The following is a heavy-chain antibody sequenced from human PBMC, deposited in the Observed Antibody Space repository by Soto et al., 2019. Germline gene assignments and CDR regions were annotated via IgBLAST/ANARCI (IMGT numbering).Heavy chain of an antibody. CDR3: ARAGLDQLLFRGYRHGSSGYYFDY. D-gene: IGHD5-18*01. CDR1: GGSISSGGYY. J-gene: IGHJ4*02. Sequence: SETLSLTCTVSGGSISSGGYYWSWIRQHPGKGLEWIGYIYYSGSTYYNPSLKSRVTISVDTSKNQFSLKLSSVTAADTAVYYCARAGLDQLLFRGYRHGSSGYYFDYWGQGTLVTVSS. V-gene: IGHV4-31*03. CDR2: IYYSGST.